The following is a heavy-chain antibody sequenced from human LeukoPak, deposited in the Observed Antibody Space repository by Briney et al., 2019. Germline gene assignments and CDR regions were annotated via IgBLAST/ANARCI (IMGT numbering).Heavy chain of an antibody. CDR1: GFTVRSNY. D-gene: IGHD7-27*01. Sequence: GGSLRLSCAASGFTVRSNYMSWVRQAPGKGLEWVSIIYSGGSTYYAGSVKGRFTISRDNSKNTLYLQMNSLRAEDTAVYYCARANWGHPMYYFDYWGQGTLVTVSS. CDR2: IYSGGST. V-gene: IGHV3-66*01. CDR3: ARANWGHPMYYFDY. J-gene: IGHJ4*02.